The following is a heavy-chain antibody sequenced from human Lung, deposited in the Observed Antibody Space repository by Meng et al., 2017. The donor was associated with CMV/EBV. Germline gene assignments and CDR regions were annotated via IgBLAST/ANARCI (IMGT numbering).Heavy chain of an antibody. D-gene: IGHD2-15*01. J-gene: IGHJ4*02. CDR2: MSPNSGST. CDR3: ARTWSKVEVDY. CDR1: GYTFTGYY. V-gene: IGHV1-2*02. Sequence: SVKVSCKASGYTFTGYYLHWVRQAPGQGLEWMGWMSPNSGSTSYAQKLQGRVTMTRETSNSTAYMELRRLTSDDTAIYFCARTWSKVEVDYWGQGTLVTVSS.